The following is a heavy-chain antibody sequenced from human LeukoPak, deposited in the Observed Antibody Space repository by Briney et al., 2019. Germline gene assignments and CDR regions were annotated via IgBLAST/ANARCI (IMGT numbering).Heavy chain of an antibody. Sequence: SETLSLTCAVYGGSFSGYYWSWIRQPPGKGLEWIGEINHSGSTNYNPFLKSRVTISVDTSKNQFSLKLSSVTAADTAVYCCARLYSTGPFDYWGQGTLVTVSS. CDR3: ARLYSTGPFDY. D-gene: IGHD6-25*01. CDR1: GGSFSGYY. CDR2: INHSGST. J-gene: IGHJ4*02. V-gene: IGHV4-34*01.